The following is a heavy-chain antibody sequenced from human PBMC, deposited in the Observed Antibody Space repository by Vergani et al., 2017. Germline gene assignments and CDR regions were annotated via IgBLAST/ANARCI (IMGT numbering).Heavy chain of an antibody. Sequence: QVQLQESGPGLVKPSETLSLTCAVSGYSISSGYYWGWIRQPPGKGLEWIGSIYHSGSTYYNPSLKSRVTISVDTSKNQFSLKLSSVTAADTAVYYCARPTAHRGYCSGGSSSPYWYFDRWGRGTLVTVSS. D-gene: IGHD2-15*01. J-gene: IGHJ2*01. CDR1: GYSISSGYY. CDR3: ARPTAHRGYCSGGSSSPYWYFDR. V-gene: IGHV4-38-2*01. CDR2: IYHSGST.